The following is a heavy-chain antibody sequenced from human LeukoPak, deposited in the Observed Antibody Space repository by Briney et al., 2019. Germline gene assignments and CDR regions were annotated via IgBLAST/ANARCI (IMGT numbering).Heavy chain of an antibody. CDR3: TRQRAYYYYYGVDV. CDR1: GFNLGDYA. CDR2: IRSKTYGGAT. Sequence: GGSLRLSCTASGFNLGDYAMNWFRQAPGMGLEWVGFIRSKTYGGATDYAASVRGRFTISRDDSKSIAFLQMNSLKTEDTAVYYCTRQRAYYYYYGVDVWGQGTTVTVSS. V-gene: IGHV3-49*03. J-gene: IGHJ6*02.